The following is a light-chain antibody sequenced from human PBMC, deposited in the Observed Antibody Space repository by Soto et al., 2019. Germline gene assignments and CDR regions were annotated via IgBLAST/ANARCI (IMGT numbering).Light chain of an antibody. CDR3: SSYAGSNNWV. CDR2: EVN. V-gene: IGLV2-8*01. J-gene: IGLJ3*02. Sequence: QSALTQPPSASGSPGQSVTISCTGTSSDVGGYNYVSWYQQHPGNAPKLMIYEVNNRPSGVPDRFSGSKSGNTASLTVSGLQAEDEADYYCSSYAGSNNWVFGGGTKVTVL. CDR1: SSDVGGYNY.